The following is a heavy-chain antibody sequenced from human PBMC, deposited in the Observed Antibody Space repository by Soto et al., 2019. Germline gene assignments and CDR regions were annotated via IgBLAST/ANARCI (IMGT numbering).Heavy chain of an antibody. V-gene: IGHV3-23*01. D-gene: IGHD6-13*01. CDR2: ISGSGGST. J-gene: IGHJ5*02. CDR3: AKEGGYSSSWFPSQEHNWFDP. Sequence: PGGSLRPSCAASGFTFSSYAMSWVRQAPGKGLEWVSAISGSGGSTYYADSVKGRFTTSRDNSKNTLYLQMNSLRAEDTAVYYCAKEGGYSSSWFPSQEHNWFDPWGQGTLVTVSS. CDR1: GFTFSSYA.